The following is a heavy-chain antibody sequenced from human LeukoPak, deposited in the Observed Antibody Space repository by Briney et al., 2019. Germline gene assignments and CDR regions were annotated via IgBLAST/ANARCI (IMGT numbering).Heavy chain of an antibody. CDR3: ARVAEMATIYGVNWFDP. D-gene: IGHD5-24*01. CDR2: IYYSGST. V-gene: IGHV4-59*01. J-gene: IGHJ5*02. CDR1: GDSLSSYY. Sequence: PSETLSLTCTVSGDSLSSYYWTWIRQPPGKALEWIGYIYYSGSTNYNPSLKSRVTISVDTSKNQFSLKLSSVTAADTAVYYCARVAEMATIYGVNWFDPWGQGTLVTVSS.